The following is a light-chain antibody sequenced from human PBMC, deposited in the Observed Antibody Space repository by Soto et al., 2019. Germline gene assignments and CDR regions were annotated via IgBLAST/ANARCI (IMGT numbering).Light chain of an antibody. Sequence: DIQMTQSPSSLSASVGDRVTITCRASQSISSYLNWYQQKPGKAPKLLIYAASSLQSGVPSRFSGSGSGTDFTLTISSLQSEDFAIYHCQQYERWPPWTFGQGTKV. CDR2: AAS. CDR3: QQYERWPPWT. V-gene: IGKV1-39*01. J-gene: IGKJ1*01. CDR1: QSISSY.